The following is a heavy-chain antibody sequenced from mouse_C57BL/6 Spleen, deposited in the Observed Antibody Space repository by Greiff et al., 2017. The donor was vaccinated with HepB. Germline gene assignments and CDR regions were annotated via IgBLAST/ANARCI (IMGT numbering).Heavy chain of an antibody. D-gene: IGHD1-1*01. CDR1: GFTFSDYG. J-gene: IGHJ4*01. Sequence: EVQVVESGGGLVKPGGSLKLSCAASGFTFSDYGMHWVRQAPEKGLEWVAYISSGSSTIYYADTVKGRFTISSDNAKNTLFLQRTSLRSEDTAMYYCASGYYGSSYEGYYYAMDYWGQGTSVTVSS. V-gene: IGHV5-17*01. CDR3: ASGYYGSSYEGYYYAMDY. CDR2: ISSGSSTI.